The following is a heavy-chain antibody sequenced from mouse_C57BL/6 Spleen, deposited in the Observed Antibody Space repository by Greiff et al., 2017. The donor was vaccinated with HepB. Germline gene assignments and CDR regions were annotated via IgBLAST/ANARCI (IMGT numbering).Heavy chain of an antibody. Sequence: VQLQQSGPVLVKPGASVKMSCKASGYTFTDYYMNWVKQSHGKSLEWIGVINPYNGGTSYNQKFKGKATLTVDKSSSTAYMELNSLTSEDSAVYYCARRYYYDGLDFDYWGQGTTLTVSS. J-gene: IGHJ2*01. D-gene: IGHD1-1*01. CDR1: GYTFTDYY. CDR2: INPYNGGT. V-gene: IGHV1-19*01. CDR3: ARRYYYDGLDFDY.